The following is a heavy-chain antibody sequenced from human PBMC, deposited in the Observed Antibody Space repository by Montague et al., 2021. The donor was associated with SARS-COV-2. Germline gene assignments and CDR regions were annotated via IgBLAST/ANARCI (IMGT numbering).Heavy chain of an antibody. Sequence: SLRLSCAASGFTFSNFAMSWVRQAPGKGLEWVSAISGSGGSTYYADSVKGRFTISRDNSKNRLYLQINGLSAEDTAVFYCANYYSDGSGYPYWGQGTLVTVSS. D-gene: IGHD3-22*01. CDR1: GFTFSNFA. J-gene: IGHJ4*02. CDR3: ANYYSDGSGYPY. V-gene: IGHV3-23*01. CDR2: ISGSGGST.